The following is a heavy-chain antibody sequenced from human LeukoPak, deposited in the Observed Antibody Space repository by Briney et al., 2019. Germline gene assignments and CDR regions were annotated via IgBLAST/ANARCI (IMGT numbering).Heavy chain of an antibody. CDR1: GFTFSSYW. V-gene: IGHV3-7*01. CDR3: ARATHIIAVADHYFDY. CDR2: IKQDGSEK. Sequence: GGSLRLSCAASGFTFSSYWMNWVRQAPGKGLEWVANIKQDGSEKYYVDSVKGRFTISRDNAKNSLYLQMNSLRAEDTAVYYCARATHIIAVADHYFDYWGQGTLVTVSS. D-gene: IGHD6-19*01. J-gene: IGHJ4*02.